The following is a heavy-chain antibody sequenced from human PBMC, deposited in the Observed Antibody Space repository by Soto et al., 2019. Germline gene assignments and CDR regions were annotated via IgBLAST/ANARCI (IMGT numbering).Heavy chain of an antibody. Sequence: QVQLVQSGAEVKKPGASVKVSCKASGYTFTSYAMHWVRQAPGQRLEWMGWINAGNGNTKYSQKFQGRVNITRDTSASTAYMELSSLRSEETAVYYCARGPGGPDGPGDYWGQGTLVTVSS. V-gene: IGHV1-3*01. D-gene: IGHD2-15*01. J-gene: IGHJ4*02. CDR1: GYTFTSYA. CDR2: INAGNGNT. CDR3: ARGPGGPDGPGDY.